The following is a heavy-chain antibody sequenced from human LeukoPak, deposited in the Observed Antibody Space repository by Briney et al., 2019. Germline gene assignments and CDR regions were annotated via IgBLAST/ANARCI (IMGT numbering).Heavy chain of an antibody. D-gene: IGHD3-9*01. J-gene: IGHJ6*03. Sequence: GGSLRLSCAASGFTFSSYWMRWVRQAPGKGLVWVSRINSDGSSTSYADSVKGRFTISRDNAKNTLYLQMNSLRAEDTAVYYCARLRYFGPLYYYYYYYMDVWGKGTTVTVSS. CDR2: INSDGSST. CDR3: ARLRYFGPLYYYYYYYMDV. V-gene: IGHV3-74*01. CDR1: GFTFSSYW.